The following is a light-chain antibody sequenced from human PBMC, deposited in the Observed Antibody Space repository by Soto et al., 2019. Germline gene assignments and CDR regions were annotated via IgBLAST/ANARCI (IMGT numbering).Light chain of an antibody. V-gene: IGKV1-39*01. CDR2: AAS. Sequence: DIQVTQSPSSLSASVGDRVTITCRTSQNINIFLNWYQQKPGRAPMVVISAASNLESGVPSRFSGRGSGTEFTLTISNLEPEDFAVYYCQQRSNWPPTFGGGTKVDIK. CDR3: QQRSNWPPT. J-gene: IGKJ4*01. CDR1: QNINIF.